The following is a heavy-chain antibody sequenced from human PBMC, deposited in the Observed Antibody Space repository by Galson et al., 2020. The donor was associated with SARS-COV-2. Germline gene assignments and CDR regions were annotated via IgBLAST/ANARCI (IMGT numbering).Heavy chain of an antibody. V-gene: IGHV4-59*11. CDR1: GASISSHY. CDR3: ARARSGTYPGFAFDL. CDR2: ISNTGST. Sequence: SETLSLTCTVSGASISSHYWSWIRQPPGKGVEWIGYISNTGSTNFNPSLKSRLTISATTSKNQFSLKLSSVTAADTAVYYCARARSGTYPGFAFDLWGQGTMVTVSS. D-gene: IGHD1-26*01. J-gene: IGHJ3*01.